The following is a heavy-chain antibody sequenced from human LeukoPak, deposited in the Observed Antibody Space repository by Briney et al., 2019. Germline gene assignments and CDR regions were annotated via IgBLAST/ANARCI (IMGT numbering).Heavy chain of an antibody. CDR3: ARIRKSGSAFDI. D-gene: IGHD3-10*01. V-gene: IGHV3-48*01. Sequence: PGGSLRLSCAASGFTFSSSDMHWVRQAPGKGLEWVSYISSSSSTIYYADSVKGRFTISRDNAKNSLYLQMNSLRAEDTAVYYCARIRKSGSAFDIWGQGTMVTVSS. CDR1: GFTFSSSD. CDR2: ISSSSSTI. J-gene: IGHJ3*02.